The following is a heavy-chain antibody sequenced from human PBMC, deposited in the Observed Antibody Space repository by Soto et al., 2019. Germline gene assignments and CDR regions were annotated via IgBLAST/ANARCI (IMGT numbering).Heavy chain of an antibody. J-gene: IGHJ4*02. CDR3: ASRSENSQGGFDY. V-gene: IGHV4-39*01. D-gene: IGHD1-7*01. CDR1: GGSISSSSYY. Sequence: QLQLQESGPGLVKPSETLSLTCTVSGGSISSSSYYWGWIRQPPGKGLEWIGSIYYSGSTYYNPSLKSRVTISVDTAKNQFSLKLSSVTAADTAVYYCASRSENSQGGFDYWGQGTLVTVSS. CDR2: IYYSGST.